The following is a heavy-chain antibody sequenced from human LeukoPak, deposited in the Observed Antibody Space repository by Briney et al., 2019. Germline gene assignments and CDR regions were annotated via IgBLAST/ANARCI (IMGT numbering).Heavy chain of an antibody. J-gene: IGHJ5*02. D-gene: IGHD6-13*01. CDR1: GYTFTSYG. Sequence: ASVKVSCKASGYTFTSYGISWVRQAPGQGLEWMGWISAYNGNTNYARKLQGRVTMTTDTSTSTAYMELRSLRSDDTAVYYCARTYSSSWPPENWFDPWGQGTLVTVSS. CDR2: ISAYNGNT. CDR3: ARTYSSSWPPENWFDP. V-gene: IGHV1-18*01.